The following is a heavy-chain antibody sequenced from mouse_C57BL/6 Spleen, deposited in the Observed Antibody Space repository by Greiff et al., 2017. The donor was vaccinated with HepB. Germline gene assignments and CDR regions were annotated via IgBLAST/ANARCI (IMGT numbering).Heavy chain of an antibody. D-gene: IGHD1-1*01. J-gene: IGHJ4*01. Sequence: EVQLQQSGPELVKPGASVKIPCKASGYTFTDYNMDWVKQSHGKSLEWIGDINPNNGGTIYNQKFKGKATLTVDKSSSTAYMELRSLTSEDTAVYYCARVTNYYGSKDYAMDYWGQGTSVTVSS. V-gene: IGHV1-18*01. CDR1: GYTFTDYN. CDR3: ARVTNYYGSKDYAMDY. CDR2: INPNNGGT.